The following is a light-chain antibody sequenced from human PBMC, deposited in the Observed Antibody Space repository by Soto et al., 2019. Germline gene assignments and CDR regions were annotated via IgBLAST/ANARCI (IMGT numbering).Light chain of an antibody. CDR2: GAS. J-gene: IGKJ4*01. Sequence: EIVMTQSPATLSVSPGERATLSCRASQSVSSNLAWYQHKPGQAPRLLSYGASIRAPGVEAKFSGSGSGTEFTLTISSLQSEDFAVYSCQQYQKWPLTFGGGTKAEIK. V-gene: IGKV3-15*01. CDR1: QSVSSN. CDR3: QQYQKWPLT.